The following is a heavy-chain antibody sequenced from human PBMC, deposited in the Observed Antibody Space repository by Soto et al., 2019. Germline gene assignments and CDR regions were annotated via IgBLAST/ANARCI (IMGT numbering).Heavy chain of an antibody. CDR1: GFTYDNYA. Sequence: EVQLLESGGGLVQPGGSLRLSCAASGFTYDNYAMSWVRQAPGKGLEWVAVIGTSADVTFYADSVKGRFTISRDNSKNTLSMQMSSLRVEDTALYYCAKGRESTWYNDWGQGTRVTVSS. D-gene: IGHD6-13*01. J-gene: IGHJ4*02. CDR2: IGTSADVT. CDR3: AKGRESTWYND. V-gene: IGHV3-23*01.